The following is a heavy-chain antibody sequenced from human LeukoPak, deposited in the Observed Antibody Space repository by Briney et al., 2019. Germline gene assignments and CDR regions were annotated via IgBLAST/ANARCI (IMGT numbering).Heavy chain of an antibody. CDR2: INPNSGGT. J-gene: IGHJ4*02. D-gene: IGHD3-9*01. CDR3: ARADYDILTGYYWVDY. Sequence: GASVKVSCKASGYTFTGYYMHWVRQAPGQGLEWMGWINPNSGGTNYAQKFQGRVTMTRDTSISTAYMELSRLRSDDTAVYYRARADYDILTGYYWVDYWGQGTLVTVSS. CDR1: GYTFTGYY. V-gene: IGHV1-2*02.